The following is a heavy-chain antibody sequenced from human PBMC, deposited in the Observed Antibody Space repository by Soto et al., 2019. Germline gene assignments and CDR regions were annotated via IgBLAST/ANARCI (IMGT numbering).Heavy chain of an antibody. Sequence: QVQLVESGGGVVQPGRSLRLSCAASGFTFSSYAMHWVRQAPGKGLEWVAVISYDGSNKYYADSVKGRFTISRDNSKNTLDLKRNGLRAEDTAVYYCARVVYDYVWGSYRSLDYWGRGTLVTVS. CDR1: GFTFSSYA. D-gene: IGHD3-16*02. CDR2: ISYDGSNK. CDR3: ARVVYDYVWGSYRSLDY. V-gene: IGHV3-30-3*01. J-gene: IGHJ4*02.